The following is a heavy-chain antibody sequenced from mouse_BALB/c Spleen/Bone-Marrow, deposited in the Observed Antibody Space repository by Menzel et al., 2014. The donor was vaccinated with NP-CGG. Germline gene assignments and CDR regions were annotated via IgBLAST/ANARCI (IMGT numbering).Heavy chain of an antibody. V-gene: IGHV14-3*02. CDR3: ASYYYGSYGFAY. CDR1: GFNIKDTY. D-gene: IGHD1-1*01. CDR2: IDPVNGNT. Sequence: EVQLQQSGAELVKPGASVKLSCTASGFNIKDTYMHWVKQRPEQGLEWIGRIDPVNGNTKYDPKFQGKATITADTSSNTAYLQLSSLTSEDTAVYYCASYYYGSYGFAYWGQGTLVTVSA. J-gene: IGHJ3*01.